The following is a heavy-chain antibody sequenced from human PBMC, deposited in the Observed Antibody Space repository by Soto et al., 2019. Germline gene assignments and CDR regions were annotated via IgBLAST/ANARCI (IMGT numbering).Heavy chain of an antibody. Sequence: QVQLQQWGAGLLTPSETLSLTCAVYGGSFSGYYWSWVRQPPGKGLEWIGEINHSGRNNYNPSLNSRVTIVVDRNKNQLSLKLSSVSAADTAVYYCARAWDYCSGGSCDSYYLDYGCQGTLVTVSS. CDR1: GGSFSGYY. CDR3: ARAWDYCSGGSCDSYYLDY. D-gene: IGHD2-15*01. J-gene: IGHJ4*02. V-gene: IGHV4-34*01. CDR2: INHSGRN.